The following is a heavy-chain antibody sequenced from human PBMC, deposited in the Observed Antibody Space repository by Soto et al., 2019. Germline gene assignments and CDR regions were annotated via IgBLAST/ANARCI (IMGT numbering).Heavy chain of an antibody. V-gene: IGHV1-18*01. CDR3: ARVVATVAGPYGMDV. CDR1: GYTFTSYV. D-gene: IGHD6-19*01. Sequence: QVQLVQSGAEVKKPGASVKVSCRASGYTFTSYVISWVRQAPAQGLERMGWISAYNGNTNFAQKLQGRVTMTTDTSTSTAYMELRSLRSDDTAVYYCARVVATVAGPYGMDVWGQGTTVTASS. CDR2: ISAYNGNT. J-gene: IGHJ6*02.